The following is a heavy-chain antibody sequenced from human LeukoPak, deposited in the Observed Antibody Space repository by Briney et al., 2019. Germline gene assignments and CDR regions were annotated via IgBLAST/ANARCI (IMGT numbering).Heavy chain of an antibody. J-gene: IGHJ4*02. CDR2: TSACNGNT. D-gene: IGHD3-22*01. V-gene: IGHV1-18*01. Sequence: GASVKVSCKASGYTFTSYGISWVRQAPGQGLEWMGWTSACNGNTNYAQKLQGRVTMTTDTSTSTAYMELRSLRSDDTAVYYCARVRNYYDSSGYEYASLDYWGQGTLVTVSS. CDR3: ARVRNYYDSSGYEYASLDY. CDR1: GYTFTSYG.